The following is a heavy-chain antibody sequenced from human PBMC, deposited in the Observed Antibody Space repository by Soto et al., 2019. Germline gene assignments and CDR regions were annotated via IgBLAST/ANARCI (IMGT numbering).Heavy chain of an antibody. CDR3: ARLWTTVANDY. Sequence: QVQLQESGPGLVKPSETLSLTCTVSGGSISGNYWTWIRQPPGKGLEWIGYIYYSGSTNYNPSLKSRVTISIDTSKNQFSLKLGFVTAADTAVYYCARLWTTVANDYWCQGTLVTVSS. CDR1: GGSISGNY. CDR2: IYYSGST. D-gene: IGHD4-17*01. J-gene: IGHJ4*02. V-gene: IGHV4-59*08.